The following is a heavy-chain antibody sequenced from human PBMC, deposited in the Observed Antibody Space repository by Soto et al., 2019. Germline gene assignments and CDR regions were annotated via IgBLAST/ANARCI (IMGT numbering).Heavy chain of an antibody. CDR3: ARDVNREAAAPSWFDP. CDR1: GFTFSSYS. Sequence: GGSLRLSCAASGFTFSSYSMNWVRQAPGKGLEWVSSISSSSSYIYYADSVKGRFTISRDNAKNSLYLQMNSLRAEDTAVYYCARDVNREAAAPSWFDPWGQGTLVTVSS. CDR2: ISSSSSYI. V-gene: IGHV3-21*01. J-gene: IGHJ5*02. D-gene: IGHD6-13*01.